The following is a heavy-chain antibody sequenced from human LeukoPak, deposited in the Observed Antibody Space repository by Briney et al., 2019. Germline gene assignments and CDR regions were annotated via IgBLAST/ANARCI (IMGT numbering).Heavy chain of an antibody. CDR1: GGSISSGDYY. D-gene: IGHD6-19*01. J-gene: IGHJ5*02. CDR3: ARGLWQWRDGGRVSWFDP. V-gene: IGHV4-30-4*01. Sequence: SETLSLTCTVSGGSISSGDYYWSWIRQPPGKGLEWIGYIYYSGSTYYNPSLKSRVTISVDTSKNQFSLRLSSVTAADTAVYYCARGLWQWRDGGRVSWFDPWGQGTLVTVSS. CDR2: IYYSGST.